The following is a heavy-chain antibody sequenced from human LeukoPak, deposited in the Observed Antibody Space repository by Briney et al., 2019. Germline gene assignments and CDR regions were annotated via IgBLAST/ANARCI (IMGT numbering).Heavy chain of an antibody. D-gene: IGHD3-10*01. V-gene: IGHV1-69*13. CDR3: ASEDYGSGSNYMDV. Sequence: GASVKVSCKASGGTFSSYAISWGRQAPGQGLEWMGGIIPIFGTANYAQKFQGRVTITADESTSTAYMELSSLRSEDTAVYYCASEDYGSGSNYMDVWGKGTTVTISS. CDR2: IIPIFGTA. CDR1: GGTFSSYA. J-gene: IGHJ6*03.